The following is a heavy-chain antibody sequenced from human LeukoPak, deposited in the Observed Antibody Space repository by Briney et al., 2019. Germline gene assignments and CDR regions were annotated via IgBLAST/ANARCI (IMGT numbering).Heavy chain of an antibody. Sequence: SETVSLTCTVSGGSISSSSYYWSWIRQPPGKGLEWIGSIYYSGSTYYNPSLKSRVTISVDTSKNQFSLKLSSVTAADTAVYYCARDHKYYYDSSGYYYTSDFDYWGQGTLVTVSS. D-gene: IGHD3-22*01. V-gene: IGHV4-39*07. CDR3: ARDHKYYYDSSGYYYTSDFDY. CDR2: IYYSGST. CDR1: GGSISSSSYY. J-gene: IGHJ4*02.